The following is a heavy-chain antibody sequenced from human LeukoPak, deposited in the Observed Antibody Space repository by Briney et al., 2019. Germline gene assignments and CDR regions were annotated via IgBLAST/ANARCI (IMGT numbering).Heavy chain of an antibody. J-gene: IGHJ4*02. V-gene: IGHV1-8*01. CDR1: GYTFTSYD. Sequence: ASVKVSCKASGYTFTSYDINWVRQATGQGLEWMGWMNPNSGNTSYAQKFQGRVTITRDTSASTAYMELSSLRSEDTAVYYCATETYYYDSSGYKTDIWGAQFDYWGQGTLVTVSS. CDR2: MNPNSGNT. D-gene: IGHD3-22*01. CDR3: ATETYYYDSSGYKTDIWGAQFDY.